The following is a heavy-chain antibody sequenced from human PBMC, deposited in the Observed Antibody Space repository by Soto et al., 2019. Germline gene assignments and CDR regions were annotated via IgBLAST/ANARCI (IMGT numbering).Heavy chain of an antibody. CDR3: ARDKITGLFDY. Sequence: SETLSLTCTVSDDSMRSFSWRWNRQPPGKGLECIGSLHHSGGTSYSPSLKSRVVMSVDSSKNQFSLKLTSVTAADTAVYYCARDKITGLFDYWGQGTLVTVSS. V-gene: IGHV4-59*12. CDR1: DDSMRSFS. J-gene: IGHJ4*02. D-gene: IGHD2-8*02. CDR2: LHHSGGT.